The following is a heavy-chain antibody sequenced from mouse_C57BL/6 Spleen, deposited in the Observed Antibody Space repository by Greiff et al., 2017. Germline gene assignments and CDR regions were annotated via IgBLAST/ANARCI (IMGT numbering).Heavy chain of an antibody. V-gene: IGHV14-2*01. J-gene: IGHJ4*01. CDR3: ARVYDGYPLYAMDY. CDR1: GFNFKDYY. D-gene: IGHD2-3*01. CDR2: IDPEDGET. Sequence: VQLQQSGAELVKPGASVKLSCTASGFNFKDYYMHWVKQRPEQGLEWIGRIDPEDGETKYDPKFQGKATITADTSSNTAYLQLSSLTSEDTAVYYCARVYDGYPLYAMDYWGQGTSVTVSS.